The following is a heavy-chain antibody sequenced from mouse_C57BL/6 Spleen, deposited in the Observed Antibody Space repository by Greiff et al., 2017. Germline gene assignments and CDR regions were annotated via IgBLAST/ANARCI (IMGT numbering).Heavy chain of an antibody. CDR3: TTPPYYYGSSTGYFDV. J-gene: IGHJ1*03. Sequence: VQLQQSGAELVRPGASVKLSCTASGFNIKDDYMHWVKQRPEQGLEWIGRIDPENGDTEYASKFQGKATITADTSSNTAYLQLSSLTSEDTAVYCCTTPPYYYGSSTGYFDVWGTGTTVTVSS. CDR2: IDPENGDT. D-gene: IGHD1-1*01. V-gene: IGHV14-4*01. CDR1: GFNIKDDY.